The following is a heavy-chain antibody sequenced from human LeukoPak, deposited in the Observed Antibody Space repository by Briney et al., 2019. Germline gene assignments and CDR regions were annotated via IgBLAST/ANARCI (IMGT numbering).Heavy chain of an antibody. D-gene: IGHD4-11*01. CDR3: ARDNYEQDNWFDP. Sequence: GGSLRLSCTASGFTFGDYAMSWVRQAPGKGLEWVGFIRSKAYGGTTEYAASVKGRFTISRDDSKSIAYLQMNSLRAEDTAVYYCARDNYEQDNWFDPWGQGTLVTVSS. V-gene: IGHV3-49*04. CDR1: GFTFGDYA. CDR2: IRSKAYGGTT. J-gene: IGHJ5*02.